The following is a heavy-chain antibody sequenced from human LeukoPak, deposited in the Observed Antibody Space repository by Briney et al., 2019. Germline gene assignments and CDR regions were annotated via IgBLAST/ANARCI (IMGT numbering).Heavy chain of an antibody. Sequence: GGSLRLSCAASGFTVSSNYMSWVRQAPGKGLEWVSVIYSGGRTYYDDSVKGRFTITIDNSKTTLYLQMNSPRAEDTAGYDCAREEGYYDSSGTRALVDYWGQGTLVTVSS. CDR2: IYSGGRT. V-gene: IGHV3-53*01. CDR3: AREEGYYDSSGTRALVDY. J-gene: IGHJ4*02. CDR1: GFTVSSNY. D-gene: IGHD3-22*01.